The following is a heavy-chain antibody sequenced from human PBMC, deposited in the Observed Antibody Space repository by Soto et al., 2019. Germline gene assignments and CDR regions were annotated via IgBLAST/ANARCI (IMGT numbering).Heavy chain of an antibody. CDR2: FSAHNGNT. D-gene: IGHD1-1*01. V-gene: IGHV1-18*01. J-gene: IGHJ4*01. CDR3: ARGRYGDY. CDR1: GYGFTTYG. Sequence: QVHLVQSGAEVKKPGASVKVSCKGSGYGFTTYGITWVRQAPGQGLEWMAWFSAHNGNTNYAQKLQGRVTVTRDTSTSTDDMELRSLRSDDTAVYYCARGRYGDYWGHVALVTGSS.